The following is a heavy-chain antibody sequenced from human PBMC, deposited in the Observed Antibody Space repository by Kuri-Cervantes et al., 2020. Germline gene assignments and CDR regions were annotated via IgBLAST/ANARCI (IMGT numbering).Heavy chain of an antibody. CDR2: INHSGST. CDR3: ARYRRGEGKGFDY. CDR1: GRSFSGYY. Sequence: GSLRLSCAVYGRSFSGYYWSWIRQPPGKGLEWIGEINHSGSTNYNPSLKSRVTISVDTSKNQFSLKLNSVTAADTAVYFCARYRRGEGKGFDYWGQGTLVTVSS. V-gene: IGHV4-34*01. D-gene: IGHD1-14*01. J-gene: IGHJ4*02.